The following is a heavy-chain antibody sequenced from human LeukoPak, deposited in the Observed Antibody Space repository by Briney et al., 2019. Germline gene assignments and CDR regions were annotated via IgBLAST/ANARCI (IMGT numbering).Heavy chain of an antibody. CDR3: AAGRPYSLLDY. CDR2: FDVIDAKT. V-gene: IGHV1-24*01. D-gene: IGHD5-18*01. Sequence: GASVTVSFTFSVSSLTELSLYWVRQAPGKGLEWMGGFDVIDAKTFYAQKFQGRVTMTEDSSTDTAYMELSSLRSDDTAFYYCAAGRPYSLLDYWGQGTLLTVSS. CDR1: VSSLTELS. J-gene: IGHJ4*02.